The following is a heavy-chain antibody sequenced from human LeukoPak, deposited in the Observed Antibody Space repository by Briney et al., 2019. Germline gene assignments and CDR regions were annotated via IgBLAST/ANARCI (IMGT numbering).Heavy chain of an antibody. CDR3: AREVIPSGYYDFWSGYSRPNWFDP. CDR2: INSDGSST. CDR1: GFTFSSYW. Sequence: GGSLGLSCAASGFTFSSYWMHWVRQAPGKGLVWVSRINSDGSSTSYADSVKGRFTISRDNAKNTLYLQMNSLRAEDTAVYYCAREVIPSGYYDFWSGYSRPNWFDPWGQGTLVTVSS. D-gene: IGHD3-3*01. J-gene: IGHJ5*02. V-gene: IGHV3-74*01.